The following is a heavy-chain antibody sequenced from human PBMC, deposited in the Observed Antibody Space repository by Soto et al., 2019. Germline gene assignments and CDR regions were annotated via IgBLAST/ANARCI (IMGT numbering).Heavy chain of an antibody. CDR2: IKSDESTT. V-gene: IGHV3-74*01. D-gene: IGHD3-10*01. J-gene: IGHJ4*02. Sequence: EVQLVESGGGLVQPGGSLRLSCAASGFIFSDYWIHWVRQAPGKGLVWVSRIKSDESTTNYADSVWGRLTISRDNAKNTLYLQMNSLRVEDTAVYYCARGARNYYYFDYWGQGTLVTVSS. CDR3: ARGARNYYYFDY. CDR1: GFIFSDYW.